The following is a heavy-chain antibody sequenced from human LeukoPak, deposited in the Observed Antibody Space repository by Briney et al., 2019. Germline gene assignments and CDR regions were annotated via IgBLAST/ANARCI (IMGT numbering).Heavy chain of an antibody. V-gene: IGHV1-18*01. CDR1: GHTFTSYG. D-gene: IGHD3-22*01. Sequence: ASVKVSCKASGHTFTSYGISWVRQAPGQGLEWMGWISAYNGNTNYAQKLQGRVTMTTDTSTSTAYMELRSLRSDDTAVYYCARSGDYYDSSGPLGYWGQGTLVTVSS. J-gene: IGHJ4*02. CDR2: ISAYNGNT. CDR3: ARSGDYYDSSGPLGY.